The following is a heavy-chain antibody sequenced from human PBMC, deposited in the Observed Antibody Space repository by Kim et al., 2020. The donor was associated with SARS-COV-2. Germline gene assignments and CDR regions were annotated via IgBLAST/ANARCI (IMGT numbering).Heavy chain of an antibody. CDR3: ARGGSVGDYAGAWLLLLSTEGHYYGMDV. V-gene: IGHV1-8*01. J-gene: IGHJ6*02. CDR1: GYTFTSYD. Sequence: ASVKVSCKASGYTFTSYDINWVRQATGQGLEWMGWMNPNSGNTGYAQKFQGRVTMTRNTSISTAYMELSSLRSEDTAVYYCARGGSVGDYAGAWLLLLSTEGHYYGMDVWGQGTTVAVSS. D-gene: IGHD4-17*01. CDR2: MNPNSGNT.